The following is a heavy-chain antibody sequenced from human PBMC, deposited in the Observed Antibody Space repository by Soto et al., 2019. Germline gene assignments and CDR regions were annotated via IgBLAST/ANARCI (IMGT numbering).Heavy chain of an antibody. CDR3: AKGPGGWYDSFDV. J-gene: IGHJ3*01. D-gene: IGHD6-19*01. CDR1: GFTFSSHA. V-gene: IGHV3-23*01. Sequence: PGGSLRLSCAASGFTFSSHAMTWVRQTPGRGLEWVSGISGSGSNAYYADSVKGRFSISRDNSKNTLYLQMSSLGADDTALYYCAKGPGGWYDSFDVWGQGTMVTVSS. CDR2: ISGSGSNA.